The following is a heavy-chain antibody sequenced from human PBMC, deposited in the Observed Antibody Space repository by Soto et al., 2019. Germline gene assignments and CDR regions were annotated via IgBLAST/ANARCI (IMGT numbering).Heavy chain of an antibody. D-gene: IGHD2-2*01. V-gene: IGHV3-23*01. CDR1: GFTFSSNA. J-gene: IGHJ4*02. CDR3: ARAFYGSTSCHGGNFEY. Sequence: EVQLLESGGGLVQPGGSLRLSCAASGFTFSSNAMSWVRQAPGKGLEWISAISEGGGKTYYADSVKGRFTISRDNSKNTLDLQMNSLRAEDTALYYCARAFYGSTSCHGGNFEYWGQRTLVTVSS. CDR2: ISEGGGKT.